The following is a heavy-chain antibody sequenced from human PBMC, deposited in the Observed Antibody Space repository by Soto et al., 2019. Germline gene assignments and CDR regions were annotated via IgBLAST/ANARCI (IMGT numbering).Heavy chain of an antibody. CDR3: VTSYLGVYFDY. CDR2: ISSRGRTI. V-gene: IGHV3-11*01. J-gene: IGHJ4*02. CDR1: GFTFNDYY. Sequence: QVHLMESGGGLVKPGGSLRLSCAASGFTFNDYYMSWIRQAPGKGLEWVSYISSRGRTIYYADSVKGRFTISRDIAKNSLYLQMNSLRAEDTAFYYCVTSYLGVYFDYWGQGTLVTVSS. D-gene: IGHD1-26*01.